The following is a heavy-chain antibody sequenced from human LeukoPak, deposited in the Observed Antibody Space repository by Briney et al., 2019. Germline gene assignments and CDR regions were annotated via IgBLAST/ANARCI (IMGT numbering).Heavy chain of an antibody. CDR2: ISYDGTNK. CDR1: GFTFSTYA. Sequence: GGSLRLSCAASGFTFSTYAMHWVRQAPGKGLEWAALISYDGTNKQYADSVKGRFTISRDNSKNTLYLQMNSLRADDTAVYYCAKSSDSSGYYYGGLDPWGQGTLVTVSS. J-gene: IGHJ5*02. V-gene: IGHV3-30*04. D-gene: IGHD3-22*01. CDR3: AKSSDSSGYYYGGLDP.